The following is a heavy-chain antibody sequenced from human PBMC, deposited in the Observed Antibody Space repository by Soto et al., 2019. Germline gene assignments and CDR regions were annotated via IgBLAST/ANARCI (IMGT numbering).Heavy chain of an antibody. CDR3: ATDGAAGAVMGV. D-gene: IGHD6-13*01. CDR2: ISSGGEYI. CDR1: GLIFSNYG. Sequence: EVQLVESGGGLVKPGGSLRLSCTASGLIFSNYGMKGVRQAAGKRPEWVSSISSGGEYIDYADSVKGRLTISRDKANNILYLQLTSLGVEDTAVYYCATDGAAGAVMGVWGQGTTVTVSS. V-gene: IGHV3-21*06. J-gene: IGHJ6*02.